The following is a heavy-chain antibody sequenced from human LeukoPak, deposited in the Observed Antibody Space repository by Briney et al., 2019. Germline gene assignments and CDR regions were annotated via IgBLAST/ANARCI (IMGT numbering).Heavy chain of an antibody. D-gene: IGHD3-9*01. CDR2: ISSSSSTI. Sequence: GGSLRLSCAASGFTFSSYSMNWVRQAPGKGLEWVSYISSSSSTIYYADSVKGRFTISRDNAKNSLYLQMNSLRAEDTAVYYCARDRDPDILTGYMDYWGQGTLVTVSS. CDR1: GFTFSSYS. CDR3: ARDRDPDILTGYMDY. J-gene: IGHJ4*02. V-gene: IGHV3-48*04.